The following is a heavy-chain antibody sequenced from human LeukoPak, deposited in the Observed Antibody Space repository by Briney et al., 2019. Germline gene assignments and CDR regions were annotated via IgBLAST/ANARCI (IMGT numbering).Heavy chain of an antibody. CDR1: GDSISSYY. CDR3: ARGPFDSSGYYYENWFDP. D-gene: IGHD3-22*01. CDR2: IYTSGST. V-gene: IGHV4-4*07. J-gene: IGHJ5*02. Sequence: SETLSLTCTVSGDSISSYYWSWIRQPAGKGLEGIGRIYTSGSTNYNPSLESRVTMSVDTSKNQFSLKLSSVTAADTAVYYCARGPFDSSGYYYENWFDPWGQGTLVTVSS.